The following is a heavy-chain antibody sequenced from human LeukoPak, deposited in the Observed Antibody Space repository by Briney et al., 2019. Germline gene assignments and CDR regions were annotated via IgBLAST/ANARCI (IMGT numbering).Heavy chain of an antibody. CDR2: ISGSGVST. D-gene: IGHD3-22*01. V-gene: IGHV3-23*01. J-gene: IGHJ4*02. Sequence: GGSLRLSCAASGFTFSNYGMTWGRQAPGKGLEWVSAISGSGVSTYYADSVKGRFTIYRDNSRNTLYLQMNSLRAEDTAVYYCAKEVHYYDTSGFFYFDFWGQGTLVTVSS. CDR1: GFTFSNYG. CDR3: AKEVHYYDTSGFFYFDF.